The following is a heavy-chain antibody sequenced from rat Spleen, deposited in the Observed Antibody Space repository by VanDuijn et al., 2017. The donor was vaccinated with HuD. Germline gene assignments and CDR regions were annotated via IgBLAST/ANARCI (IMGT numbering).Heavy chain of an antibody. CDR2: ISPSGNYT. D-gene: IGHD1-9*01. CDR1: GFAFSSYG. V-gene: IGHV5-19*01. Sequence: EVQLVESGGGLVQPGGSLKLSCAASGFAFSSYGMNWVRQAPPKGLKWVASISPSGNYTYYRDSVKGRFTISRDNAQNTLYLQMNSLRSEDTATYYCTRMYGYNYWYFDFWGPGTMVTVSS. J-gene: IGHJ1*01. CDR3: TRMYGYNYWYFDF.